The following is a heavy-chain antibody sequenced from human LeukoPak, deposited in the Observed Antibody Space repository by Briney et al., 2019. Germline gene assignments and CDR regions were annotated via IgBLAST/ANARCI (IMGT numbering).Heavy chain of an antibody. CDR2: ISGSGGST. J-gene: IGHJ4*02. Sequence: GSLRLSCAASGFTFSNYAMSWVRQVPGKGLEWVSTISGSGGSTYYADSLKGRFTISRDNSKNTLSLQMNSLRAEDTAVYYCAKERGYTSGWGSLDYWGQGTLVTVST. CDR3: AKERGYTSGWGSLDY. D-gene: IGHD6-19*01. CDR1: GFTFSNYA. V-gene: IGHV3-23*01.